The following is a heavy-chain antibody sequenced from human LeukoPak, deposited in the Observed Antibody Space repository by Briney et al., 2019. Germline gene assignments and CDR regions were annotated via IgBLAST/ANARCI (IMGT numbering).Heavy chain of an antibody. J-gene: IGHJ4*02. V-gene: IGHV1-69*06. D-gene: IGHD6-19*01. CDR3: ARVSIAVAGILGYYFDY. Sequence: SVKVSCKASGYTFTSYGISWVRQAPGQGLEWMGGIIPIFGTANYAQKFQGRVTITADKSTSTAYMELSSLRSEDTAVYYCARVSIAVAGILGYYFDYWGQGTLVTVSS. CDR2: IIPIFGTA. CDR1: GYTFTSYG.